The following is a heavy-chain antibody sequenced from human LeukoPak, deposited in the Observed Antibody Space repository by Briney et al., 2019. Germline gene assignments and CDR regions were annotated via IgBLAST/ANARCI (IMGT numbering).Heavy chain of an antibody. V-gene: IGHV3-23*01. J-gene: IGHJ4*02. CDR2: ISGGGGNT. CDR1: GFTFAGHA. CDR3: ARDRGRIMIPFGGGNYIDY. Sequence: GGSLRLSCAASGFTFAGHAMIWVRQAPGGGLEWVSSISGGGGNTYYADSVKGRFTISRDNSKNTLYLQMNSLRAEDTAVYYCARDRGRIMIPFGGGNYIDYWGQGILVTVSS. D-gene: IGHD3-16*01.